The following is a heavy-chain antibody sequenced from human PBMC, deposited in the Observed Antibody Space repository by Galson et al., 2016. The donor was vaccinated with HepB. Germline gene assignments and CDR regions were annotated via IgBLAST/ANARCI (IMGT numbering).Heavy chain of an antibody. CDR3: AKDYHDYSNYGHFDY. CDR2: IWYDGSKE. V-gene: IGHV3-33*02. CDR1: GFTFNNYG. D-gene: IGHD4-11*01. Sequence: SLRLSCATSGFTFNNYGFHWVRQAPGKGLEWVAVIWYDGSKEFYADYAKGRFTSSRDNSNNTLFLQMDSLGAEDTAIYYCAKDYHDYSNYGHFDYWGQGTLVTVSS. J-gene: IGHJ4*02.